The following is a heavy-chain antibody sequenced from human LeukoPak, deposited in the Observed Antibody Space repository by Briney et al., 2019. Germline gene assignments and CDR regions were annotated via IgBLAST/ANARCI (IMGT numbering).Heavy chain of an antibody. J-gene: IGHJ4*02. CDR3: AKAAVAGPPDY. CDR2: INSDGSST. Sequence: GGSLRLSCAASGFTFSSYWMHWVRQAPGKGLVWVSRINSDGSSTSYADSVKGRFTISRDNAKNTLYLQMNSLRAEDTAVYYCAKAAVAGPPDYWGQGTLVTVSS. CDR1: GFTFSSYW. D-gene: IGHD6-19*01. V-gene: IGHV3-74*01.